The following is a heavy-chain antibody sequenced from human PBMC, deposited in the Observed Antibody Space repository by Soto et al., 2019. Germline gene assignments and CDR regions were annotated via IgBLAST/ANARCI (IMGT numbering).Heavy chain of an antibody. CDR2: IIPIFETP. J-gene: IGHJ4*02. CDR3: ARSIGSGGVMGGFDY. Sequence: QVQLVQSGAEVRKPGSAVRVSCKASGGTFNKYAMNWVRQAPGQGLEWMAGIIPIFETPRYAQQFQGRVTITVDESTTTAYQELSSRRSDDTAIYYCARSIGSGGVMGGFDYWGQGTLVTVAS. D-gene: IGHD3-16*01. CDR1: GGTFNKYA. V-gene: IGHV1-69*01.